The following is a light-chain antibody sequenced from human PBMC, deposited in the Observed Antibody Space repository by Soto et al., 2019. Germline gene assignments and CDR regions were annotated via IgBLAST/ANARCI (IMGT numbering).Light chain of an antibody. CDR1: QSVSSSY. Sequence: EIVLTQSPGTLSLSPGERATLSCRASQSVSSSYLAWYQQKTGQAPRLLIYGASSRATGMPDRFSGSGSGTDFTLTISRLEPEDFSVYYCQQYGSSLLFTFGPGTKVDIK. CDR3: QQYGSSLLFT. CDR2: GAS. V-gene: IGKV3-20*01. J-gene: IGKJ3*01.